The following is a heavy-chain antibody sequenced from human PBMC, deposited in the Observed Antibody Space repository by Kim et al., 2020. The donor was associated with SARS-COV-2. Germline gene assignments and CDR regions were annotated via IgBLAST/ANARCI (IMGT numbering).Heavy chain of an antibody. V-gene: IGHV3-7*01. Sequence: GGSLRLSCVASGFTFRTYWMTWVRQAPGKGLEWVTNINPDGSQRDYEDSVRGRFTISRDNAKKSLYLQMNSLRADDTAVYFCGKSRLTSAFEIWGQGTVVTVSS. CDR1: GFTFRTYW. D-gene: IGHD6-25*01. J-gene: IGHJ3*02. CDR2: INPDGSQR. CDR3: GKSRLTSAFEI.